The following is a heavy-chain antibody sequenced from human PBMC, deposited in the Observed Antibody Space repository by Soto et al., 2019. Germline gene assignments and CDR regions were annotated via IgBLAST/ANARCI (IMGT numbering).Heavy chain of an antibody. V-gene: IGHV3-30-3*01. J-gene: IGHJ4*02. CDR2: ISYDGSNK. CDR1: GFTFSSYA. D-gene: IGHD4-17*01. CDR3: SRVPYGDYVNFDY. Sequence: QVQLVESGGGVVQPGRSLRLSCAASGFTFSSYAMHWVRQAPGKGLEWVAVISYDGSNKYYADSVKGRFTISRDNSKNTVYLQMDSLRAEGTAVYYFSRVPYGDYVNFDYWGQGTLGTVSS.